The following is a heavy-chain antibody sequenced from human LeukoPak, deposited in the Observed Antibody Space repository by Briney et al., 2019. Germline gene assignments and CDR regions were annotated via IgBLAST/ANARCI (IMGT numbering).Heavy chain of an antibody. J-gene: IGHJ4*02. V-gene: IGHV3-53*01. CDR1: GFTVSSNY. CDR2: VYSGGST. Sequence: AGSLRLSCAASGFTVSSNYMSWVRQAPGKGLEWVSVVYSGGSTYYADSVKGRFTISRDNSKNTLYLQMNSLRAEDTAVYYCARDGQQWLAFDYWGQGTLVTVSS. CDR3: ARDGQQWLAFDY. D-gene: IGHD6-19*01.